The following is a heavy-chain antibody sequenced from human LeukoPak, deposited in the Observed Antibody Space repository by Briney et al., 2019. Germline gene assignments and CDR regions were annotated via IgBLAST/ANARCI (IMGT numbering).Heavy chain of an antibody. CDR3: ARIRVLSGWYGGATNWFDP. J-gene: IGHJ5*02. CDR2: INHSGST. CDR1: GGSISSGGYY. V-gene: IGHV4-30-2*01. D-gene: IGHD6-19*01. Sequence: SQTLSLTCTVSGGSISSGGYYWSWIRQPPGKGLEWIGEINHSGSTNYNPSLKSRVTISVDTSKNQFSLKLSSVTPADTAVYYCARIRVLSGWYGGATNWFDPWGQGTLVTVSS.